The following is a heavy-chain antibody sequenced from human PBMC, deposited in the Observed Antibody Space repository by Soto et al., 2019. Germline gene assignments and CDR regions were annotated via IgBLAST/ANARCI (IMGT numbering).Heavy chain of an antibody. D-gene: IGHD7-27*01. CDR1: GFTFSNCA. CDR3: AKSPGASPTCTWFDP. Sequence: GGSQRLSCAASGFTFSNCAMSWVRQAPGKGLECVSGISGSGGSTLYADSVKGRFTISRDNSKNTLYLQMNSLRAEDTAVYYCAKSPGASPTCTWFDPWGRGTLVTVSS. V-gene: IGHV3-23*01. CDR2: ISGSGGST. J-gene: IGHJ5*02.